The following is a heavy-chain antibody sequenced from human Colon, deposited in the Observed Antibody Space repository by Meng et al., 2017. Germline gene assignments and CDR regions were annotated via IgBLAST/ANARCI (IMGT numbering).Heavy chain of an antibody. J-gene: IGHJ4*02. Sequence: GESLKISCAASGFTFSSYTMHWVRQAPGKGLEWVAIISYDSSVKYYADSVKGRFTISRDSSENTLYLQMNSLRAEDTAVYYCARDPPSGYYDSSGYDPTPPTLDYWGQGTVVTVSS. CDR1: GFTFSSYT. CDR3: ARDPPSGYYDSSGYDPTPPTLDY. D-gene: IGHD3-22*01. CDR2: ISYDSSVK. V-gene: IGHV3-30*04.